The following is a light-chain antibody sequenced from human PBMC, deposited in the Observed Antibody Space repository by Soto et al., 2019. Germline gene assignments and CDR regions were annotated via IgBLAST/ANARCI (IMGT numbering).Light chain of an antibody. CDR2: DAS. Sequence: EVVLTQSPGTLSLSPGERATLSCRASQSVSNTYVAWYQHIPGQTPRLLIYDASNRATGIPARFSGSGSGTDFTLTISSLQPEDFEVYYCHQRSNWPPTFGGGTKVDIX. CDR3: HQRSNWPPT. J-gene: IGKJ4*01. CDR1: QSVSNTY. V-gene: IGKV3-11*01.